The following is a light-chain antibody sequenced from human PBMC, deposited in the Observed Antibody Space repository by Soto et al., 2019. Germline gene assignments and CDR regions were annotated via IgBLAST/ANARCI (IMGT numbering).Light chain of an antibody. CDR2: DNS. J-gene: IGLJ2*01. CDR1: STNIGNNY. Sequence: QSVLTQPPSVSGAPGQKVTISCSGSSTNIGNNYVSWYQHLPGTAPKLLIYDNSERPSGIPDRFSGSKSGTLATLGITGLQTGDEADYYCGTWDSSLSAGVFGGGTKVTVL. V-gene: IGLV1-51*01. CDR3: GTWDSSLSAGV.